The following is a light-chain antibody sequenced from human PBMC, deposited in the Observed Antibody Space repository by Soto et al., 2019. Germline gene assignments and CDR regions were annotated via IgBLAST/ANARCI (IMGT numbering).Light chain of an antibody. CDR2: GAS. V-gene: IGKV3-15*01. CDR1: QSVSSH. J-gene: IGKJ5*01. CDR3: QQRSNWPPST. Sequence: IVVTQSPATLSVSPGERVTLSCRTSQSVSSHVAWYQQKPGQAPRLLLYGASTRATGIPARFSGTGSATEFTLTISSLQSEDLAVYYCQQRSNWPPSTFGQGTRLEIK.